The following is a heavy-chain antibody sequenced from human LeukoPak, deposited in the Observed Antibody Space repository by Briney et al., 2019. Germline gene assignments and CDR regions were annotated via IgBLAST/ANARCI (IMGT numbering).Heavy chain of an antibody. CDR2: IRKEGNND. Sequence: GGSLRLSCAASGFSFSLYDMQWVRQAPGKGLEWVAFIRKEGNNDYYAASVKGRFTISRDNSKNTLYLQMNNLRAEDTAVYYCAKEGSGWYYLDWWGQGTLVTVSS. J-gene: IGHJ4*02. V-gene: IGHV3-30*02. CDR1: GFSFSLYD. D-gene: IGHD6-19*01. CDR3: AKEGSGWYYLDW.